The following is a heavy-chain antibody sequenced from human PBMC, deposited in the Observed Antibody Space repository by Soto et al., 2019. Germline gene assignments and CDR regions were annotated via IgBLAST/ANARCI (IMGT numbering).Heavy chain of an antibody. V-gene: IGHV3-11*01. CDR1: GFTFSDSY. CDR3: ARQRAWTGEWLSLYAPGMDV. Sequence: QVQLVESGGDLVKPGGSLRLSCAASGFTFSDSYMSWIRQAPGKGLEWLSYISSSGSTIYYAGSVKGRFTISRDNAKNSLYLQMNSLRPEHTAVYYCARQRAWTGEWLSLYAPGMDVWGQGTTVTVSS. CDR2: ISSSGSTI. J-gene: IGHJ6*02. D-gene: IGHD3-22*01.